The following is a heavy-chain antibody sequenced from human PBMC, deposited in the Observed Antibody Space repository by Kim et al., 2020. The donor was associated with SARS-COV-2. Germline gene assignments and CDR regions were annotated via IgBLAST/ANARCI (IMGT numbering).Heavy chain of an antibody. V-gene: IGHV3-23*03. CDR3: AKGGPRYFDWLGDY. CDR1: GFTFSSYA. CDR2: IYSGGSST. Sequence: GGSLRLSCAASGFTFSSYAMSWVRQAPGKGLEWVSVIYSGGSSTYYADSVKGRFTISRDNSKNTLYLQMNSLRAEDTAVYYCAKGGPRYFDWLGDYWGQGTLVTVSS. D-gene: IGHD3-9*01. J-gene: IGHJ4*02.